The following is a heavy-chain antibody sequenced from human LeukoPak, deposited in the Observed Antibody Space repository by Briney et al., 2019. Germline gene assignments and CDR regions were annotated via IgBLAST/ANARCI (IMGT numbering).Heavy chain of an antibody. CDR3: ARADMLDY. D-gene: IGHD3-9*01. Sequence: ASVKVSCKASGYTFAGYYMHWVRQAPGQGLEWMGWISAYNGNTNYAQKLQGRVTMTTDTSTSTAYMELRSLRSDDTAVYYCARADMLDYWGQGTLVTVSS. J-gene: IGHJ4*02. V-gene: IGHV1-18*04. CDR2: ISAYNGNT. CDR1: GYTFAGYY.